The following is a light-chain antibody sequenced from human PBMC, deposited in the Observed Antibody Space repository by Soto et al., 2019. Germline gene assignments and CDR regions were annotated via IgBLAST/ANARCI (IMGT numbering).Light chain of an antibody. V-gene: IGKV3-20*01. CDR2: GAS. CDR3: QQYHSSPRT. CDR1: QSLRSTS. Sequence: EIVLTQSPRTLSLSPGERATLSCRASQSLRSTSLAWYQQKPGQAPRLLISGASTRAADIPDRFSGSGSGTDFTLTIGRLEPEDLAVYYCQQYHSSPRTFGQGTKVEIK. J-gene: IGKJ1*01.